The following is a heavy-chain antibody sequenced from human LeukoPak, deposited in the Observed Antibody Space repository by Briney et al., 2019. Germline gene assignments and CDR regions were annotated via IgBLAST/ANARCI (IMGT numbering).Heavy chain of an antibody. CDR3: AKDYGSGSYPRTYFDY. J-gene: IGHJ4*02. V-gene: IGHV3-30*04. Sequence: PGGSLRLSCAASGFTFSSYAMHWVRQAPGKGLEWVTLISYDGINKYYADSVKGRFTISRDNSRNTLYLQMNSLRAEDTAVYYCAKDYGSGSYPRTYFDYWGQGTLVTVSS. D-gene: IGHD3-10*01. CDR1: GFTFSSYA. CDR2: ISYDGINK.